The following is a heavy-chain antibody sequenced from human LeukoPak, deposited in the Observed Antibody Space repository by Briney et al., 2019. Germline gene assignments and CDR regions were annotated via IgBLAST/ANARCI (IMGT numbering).Heavy chain of an antibody. CDR2: ISAYNGNT. J-gene: IGHJ3*02. V-gene: IGHV1-18*01. CDR1: GGTFSSYA. CDR3: ARVGDSSSWYGAFDI. D-gene: IGHD6-13*01. Sequence: ASVKVSCKASGGTFSSYAISWVRQAPGQGLEWMGWISAYNGNTNYAQKLQGRVTMTTDTSTSTAYMELRSLRSDDTAVYYCARVGDSSSWYGAFDIWGQGTMVTVSS.